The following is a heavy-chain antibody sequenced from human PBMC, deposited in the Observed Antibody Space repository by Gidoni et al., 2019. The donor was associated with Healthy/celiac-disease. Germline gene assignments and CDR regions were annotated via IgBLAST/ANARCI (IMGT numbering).Heavy chain of an antibody. CDR1: GLTFSSYA. D-gene: IGHD3-3*02. CDR3: ARAEAFFRAIGSYFDY. CDR2: ISYDGSNK. J-gene: IGHJ4*02. V-gene: IGHV3-30-3*01. Sequence: QVQLVESGGGVVQPGRSLRLSCAASGLTFSSYAMHWVRQAPGKGLEWVAVISYDGSNKYYADSVKGRFTISRDNSKNTLYLQMNSLRAEDTAVYYCARAEAFFRAIGSYFDYWGQGTLVTVSS.